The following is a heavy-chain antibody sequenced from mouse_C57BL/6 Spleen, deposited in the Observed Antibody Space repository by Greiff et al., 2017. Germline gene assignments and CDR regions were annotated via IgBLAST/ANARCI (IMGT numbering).Heavy chain of an antibody. Sequence: QVQLQQSGAELVRPGASVKLSCKASGYTFTDYYINWVKQRPGQGLEWIARIYPGSGNTYYNEKFKGKATLTADKSSSTSYMQLSSLTSEDSAVYVWARGESSSCSDYWGQGTTLTVSS. CDR2: IYPGSGNT. CDR3: ARGESSSCSDY. D-gene: IGHD3-2*02. V-gene: IGHV1-76*01. CDR1: GYTFTDYY. J-gene: IGHJ2*01.